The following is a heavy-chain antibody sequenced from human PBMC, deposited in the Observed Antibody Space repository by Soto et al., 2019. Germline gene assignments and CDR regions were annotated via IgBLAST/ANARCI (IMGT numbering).Heavy chain of an antibody. Sequence: QVQLVQSGAEVKKPGSSVKVSCKASGDTFRRYTISWVRQAPGQGLEWMGRVIPTIGIRNYAQKFQGRRTITADKSTSTAFMELRRLNYEDTAVYYWARDVATLYYSDSWGQGTQVTVSS. CDR1: GDTFRRYT. CDR2: VIPTIGIR. CDR3: ARDVATLYYSDS. V-gene: IGHV1-69*08. J-gene: IGHJ4*02. D-gene: IGHD5-12*01.